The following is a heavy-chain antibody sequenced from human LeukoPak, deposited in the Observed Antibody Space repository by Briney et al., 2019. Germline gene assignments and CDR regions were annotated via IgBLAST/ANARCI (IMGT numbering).Heavy chain of an antibody. J-gene: IGHJ4*02. V-gene: IGHV1-2*02. D-gene: IGHD5-24*01. CDR3: ARSRRDGYNSDFDN. CDR1: GYTFSGFY. CDR2: MNPNSGDT. Sequence: ASVKVSCKTSGYTFSGFYIHWARQAPGQGLEWMGWMNPNSGDTNYAEKFQGRVTMTRDTSLNTAYMELSRLTSDDTAVYYCARSRRDGYNSDFDNWGQGTLVTVSS.